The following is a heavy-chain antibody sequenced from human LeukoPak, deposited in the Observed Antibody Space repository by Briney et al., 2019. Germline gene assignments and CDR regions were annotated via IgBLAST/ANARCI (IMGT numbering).Heavy chain of an antibody. CDR3: ARDSRTVFDP. CDR1: GGSISSYC. D-gene: IGHD2/OR15-2a*01. Sequence: SETLSLTCTVSGGSISSYCWSWIRQPPGKGLEWIGYIYYSGSTNYNPSLKSRVTISVDTSKNQFSLKLSSVTAADTAVYYCARDSRTVFDPWGQGTLVTVS. CDR2: IYYSGST. V-gene: IGHV4-59*01. J-gene: IGHJ5*02.